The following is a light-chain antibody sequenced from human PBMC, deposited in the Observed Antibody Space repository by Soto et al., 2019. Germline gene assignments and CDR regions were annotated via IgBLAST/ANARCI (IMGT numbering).Light chain of an antibody. CDR2: SNN. CDR3: AAWDDSLNGRYV. J-gene: IGLJ1*01. V-gene: IGLV1-44*01. Sequence: QSVLTQPPSASGTPGQRVIISCSGSSSHIGSNTVNWYQQLPGTAPKLLIYSNNQRPSGVPDRFSGSKSGTSASLAISGLHSEDEADYYCAAWDDSLNGRYVFGTGTKVTVL. CDR1: SSHIGSNT.